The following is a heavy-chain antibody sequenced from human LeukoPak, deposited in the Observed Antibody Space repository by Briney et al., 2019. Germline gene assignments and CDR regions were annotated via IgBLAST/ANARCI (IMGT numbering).Heavy chain of an antibody. D-gene: IGHD6-19*01. CDR3: ARDEGSGWYAY. CDR2: IHTSGST. J-gene: IGHJ4*02. CDR1: GGSISSYY. V-gene: IGHV4-4*07. Sequence: SETLSLTCTVSGGSISSYYWSWIRRPAGRGLEWIGRIHTSGSTNYNPSLKSRVTMSGDTSKNLFSLRLTSVTAADTAIYYCARDEGSGWYAYWGQGTLVTVSS.